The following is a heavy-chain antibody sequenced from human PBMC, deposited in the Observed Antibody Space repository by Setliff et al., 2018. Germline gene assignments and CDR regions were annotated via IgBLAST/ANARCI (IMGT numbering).Heavy chain of an antibody. D-gene: IGHD2-15*01. J-gene: IGHJ4*02. CDR3: ARGPPEFVVAPAEGKFDY. V-gene: IGHV1-18*01. CDR1: GFVFTNYA. CDR2: ISA. Sequence: ASVKVSCKASGFVFTNYAITWVRQAPGQGLEWMGWISAYARKFQGRVIMTTDTSTNTAYMGLRSLRSDDTAIYYCARGPPEFVVAPAEGKFDYWGQGTLVTVSS.